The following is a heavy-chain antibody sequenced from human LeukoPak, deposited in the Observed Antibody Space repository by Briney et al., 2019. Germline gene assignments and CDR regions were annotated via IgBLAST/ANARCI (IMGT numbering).Heavy chain of an antibody. CDR2: INPSGGNT. D-gene: IGHD1-26*01. J-gene: IGHJ5*02. CDR1: GHTFTSYY. V-gene: IGHV1-46*01. CDR3: ARDPVPSSSGSYHNWFDP. Sequence: ASVKVSCKASGHTFTSYYMHWVRQAPGQGLEWMGIINPSGGNTRYAQKFQGRVTMTRDTSTSTFYMEVSSLRSEDTAIYYCARDPVPSSSGSYHNWFDPWGQGTLVTVSS.